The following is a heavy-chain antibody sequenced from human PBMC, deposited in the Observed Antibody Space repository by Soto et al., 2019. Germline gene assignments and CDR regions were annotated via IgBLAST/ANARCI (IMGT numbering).Heavy chain of an antibody. J-gene: IGHJ4*02. D-gene: IGHD1-20*01. Sequence: GWSLRLSCVATVVSFSEYYLSWIRQSPGKNLEWLSYISGSGHNIHYVDSVKGRFTISRDNDKKALFLHMISLRVEDTAVYYCFSRFFDGDNSALVFEHWGKGTQVTVYS. CDR3: FSRFFDGDNSALVFEH. CDR1: VVSFSEYY. CDR2: ISGSGHNI. V-gene: IGHV3-11*01.